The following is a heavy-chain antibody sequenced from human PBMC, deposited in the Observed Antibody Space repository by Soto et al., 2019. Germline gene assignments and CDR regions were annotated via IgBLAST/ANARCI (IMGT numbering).Heavy chain of an antibody. CDR1: GGYISSGGYY. CDR3: ATVTIRWYYFDT. V-gene: IGHV4-31*03. D-gene: IGHD3-16*01. Sequence: PSETLSLTCTVSGGYISSGGYYWSWVRQQPGKGLEWIGYIYYSGTTEYNPSLESRVAISLDPSKRHFSLRMNSVTAADTAVYYCATVTIRWYYFDTWGQGTLVTVSS. J-gene: IGHJ4*02. CDR2: IYYSGTT.